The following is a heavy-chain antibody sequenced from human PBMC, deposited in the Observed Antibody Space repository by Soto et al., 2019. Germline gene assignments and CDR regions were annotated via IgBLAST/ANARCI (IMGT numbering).Heavy chain of an antibody. D-gene: IGHD1-26*01. V-gene: IGHV3-23*01. J-gene: IGHJ4*02. Sequence: GGSLRLSCAASGFTFSSYAMIWVRQAPGKGLEWVSAISGSGGSTYYADSVKGRFTISRDNSKNTLYLQMNSLRAEDTAVYYCAKSVGVGATTYPYYFDYWGQGTLVTVSS. CDR2: ISGSGGST. CDR1: GFTFSSYA. CDR3: AKSVGVGATTYPYYFDY.